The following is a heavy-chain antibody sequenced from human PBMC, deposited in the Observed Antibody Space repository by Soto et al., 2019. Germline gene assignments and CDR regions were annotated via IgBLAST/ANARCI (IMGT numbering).Heavy chain of an antibody. V-gene: IGHV1-69*13. CDR1: GYTFTRYG. CDR2: IIPIFGTA. J-gene: IGHJ6*02. Sequence: SVKVSCKASGYTFTRYGISWVRQAPGQGLEWMGGIIPIFGTANYAQKFQGRVTITADESTSTAYMELSSLRSEDTAVYYCARHDCISTSCYYYYYYSMDVWGQGTTVTVSS. D-gene: IGHD2-2*01. CDR3: ARHDCISTSCYYYYYYSMDV.